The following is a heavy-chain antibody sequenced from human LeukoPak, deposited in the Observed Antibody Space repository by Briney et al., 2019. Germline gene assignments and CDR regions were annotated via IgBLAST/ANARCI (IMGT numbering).Heavy chain of an antibody. V-gene: IGHV3-11*01. CDR1: GFTFSDYY. Sequence: GGSLRLSCAASGFTFSDYYMSWLRQAPGKGLEWVSYISSSGSTIYYADSVKGRFTISRDNAKNSLYLQMNSLRAEDTAVYYCARDLHLGYYYYGMDVWGQGTTVTVSS. D-gene: IGHD7-27*01. J-gene: IGHJ6*02. CDR3: ARDLHLGYYYYGMDV. CDR2: ISSSGSTI.